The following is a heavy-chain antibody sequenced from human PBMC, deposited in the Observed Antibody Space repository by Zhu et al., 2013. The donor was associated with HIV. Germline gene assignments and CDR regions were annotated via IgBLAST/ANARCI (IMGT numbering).Heavy chain of an antibody. D-gene: IGHD4-17*01. V-gene: IGHV4-59*08. J-gene: IGHJ6*02. CDR3: ARLYGYGDYPPRAYYGMDV. CDR1: TVFINDYY. Sequence: QVQLRESGPGLVKPSETLSLNCSVSTVFINDYYWTWIRQSPGRGLEWIGNIHYTGKTNYNPSLFGRVTISIDKSRRHFSLDLKSAAAADTAIYFCARLYGYGDYPPRAYYGMDVWGRGTPVIVSS. CDR2: IHYTGKT.